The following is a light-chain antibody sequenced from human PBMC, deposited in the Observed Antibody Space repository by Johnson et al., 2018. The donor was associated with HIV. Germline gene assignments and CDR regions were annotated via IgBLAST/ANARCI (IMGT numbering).Light chain of an antibody. CDR1: SSNIGNNY. Sequence: SVLTQPPSVSAAPGQKVTISCSGSSSNIGNNYVSWYQQLPGTAPKLLIYENNKRPSGTPDRFSGSKSCTSATLAITGLQTGDEADYYCGPWDSSLRGVFGTGTKVTVL. V-gene: IGLV1-51*02. CDR3: GPWDSSLRGV. CDR2: ENN. J-gene: IGLJ1*01.